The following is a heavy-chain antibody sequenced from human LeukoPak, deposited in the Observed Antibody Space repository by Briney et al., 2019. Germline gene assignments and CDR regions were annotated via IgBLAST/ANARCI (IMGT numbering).Heavy chain of an antibody. D-gene: IGHD3-22*01. CDR2: IGPAGDT. CDR3: AKGTSSGYYYVGFDY. J-gene: IGHJ4*02. CDR1: GFTFSRFD. V-gene: IGHV3-13*01. Sequence: GGSLRLSCAACGFTFSRFDMHWVRQVTGEDLEWVSGIGPAGDTYYADSVKGRFTISRDNSKNTLYLQMNSLRAEDTAVYYCAKGTSSGYYYVGFDYWGQGTLVTVSS.